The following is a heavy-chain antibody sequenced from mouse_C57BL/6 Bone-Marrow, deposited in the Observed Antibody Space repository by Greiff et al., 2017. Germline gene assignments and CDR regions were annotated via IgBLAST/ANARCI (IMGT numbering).Heavy chain of an antibody. V-gene: IGHV3-6*01. CDR2: ISYDGSN. D-gene: IGHD1-1*01. J-gene: IGHJ1*03. Sequence: EVKLQESGPGLVKPSQSLSLTCSVTGYSITSGYYWNWIRQFPGNKLEWMGYISYDGSNNYNPSLKNRISITRETSKNQFFLKLNSVTTEDTATYYCARGDYYGVWGTGTTVTVSS. CDR3: ARGDYYGV. CDR1: GYSITSGYY.